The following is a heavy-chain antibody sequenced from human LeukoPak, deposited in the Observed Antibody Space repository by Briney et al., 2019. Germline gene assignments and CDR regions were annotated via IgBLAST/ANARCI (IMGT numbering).Heavy chain of an antibody. CDR2: VKSRRAGETT. CDR3: TLIQGRGSGSYYRDF. V-gene: IGHV3-15*01. J-gene: IGHJ4*02. Sequence: PGGSLILSCAASGFIIMNDWMRWVRQAPGKGLEWGARVKSRRAGETTDYAARVKGTFTISRDDSKNTLYLQMHSLKTEDTAVYYCTLIQGRGSGSYYRDFWGQGTLVTVSS. D-gene: IGHD3-10*01. CDR1: GFIIMNDW.